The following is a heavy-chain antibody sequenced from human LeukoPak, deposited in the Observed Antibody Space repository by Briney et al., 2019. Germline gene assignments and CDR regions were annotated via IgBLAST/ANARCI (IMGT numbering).Heavy chain of an antibody. CDR1: GFTFSSYW. J-gene: IGHJ4*02. CDR3: ARRIAAAAAPYCFDY. D-gene: IGHD6-13*01. Sequence: PGGSLRLSCAASGFTFSSYWMHWVRQAPGKGLLWVSRINSDGSSTSYADSVKGRFTISRDNAKNTLYLQMNSLRAEDTAVYYCARRIAAAAAPYCFDYWGQGTLVTVSS. CDR2: INSDGSST. V-gene: IGHV3-74*01.